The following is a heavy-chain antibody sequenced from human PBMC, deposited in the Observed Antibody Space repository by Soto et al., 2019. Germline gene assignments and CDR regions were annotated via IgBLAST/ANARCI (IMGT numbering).Heavy chain of an antibody. D-gene: IGHD4-17*01. V-gene: IGHV3-74*01. CDR3: ARGVPNHYVFDV. CDR2: IKTDGSST. Sequence: EAQLVESGGGLVQPGGSRRLSCAASGFTFSSYWMHWVRQAPGKGLVWVSRIKTDGSSTNYADSVKGRFTISSDNAKNTLYLEMNSLRGEDTAVYYCARGVPNHYVFDVWGQGTMVTVSS. J-gene: IGHJ3*01. CDR1: GFTFSSYW.